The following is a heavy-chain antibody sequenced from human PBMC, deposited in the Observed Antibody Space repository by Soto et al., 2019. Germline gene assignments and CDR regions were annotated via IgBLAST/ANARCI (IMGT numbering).Heavy chain of an antibody. J-gene: IGHJ4*02. D-gene: IGHD3-3*01. CDR3: ARGHYDYWSGYFATIDY. V-gene: IGHV4-59*08. CDR1: GGSISSYY. Sequence: SETLSLTCTVSGGSISSYYWSWIRQPPGKGLEWIGYIHYSGSTKYNPSLKSRVTISADTSKNQFSLKLSSVTAADTAFYYCARGHYDYWSGYFATIDYWGQGTRVTVSS. CDR2: IHYSGST.